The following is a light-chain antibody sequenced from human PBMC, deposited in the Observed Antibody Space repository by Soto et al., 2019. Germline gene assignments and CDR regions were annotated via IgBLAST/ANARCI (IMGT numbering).Light chain of an antibody. V-gene: IGKV3-20*01. CDR3: QQYNNWPRT. J-gene: IGKJ1*01. CDR1: QSVTVNS. CDR2: AAS. Sequence: EILLTQSPSTLSLSPGEGVTLSCRASQSVTVNSLAWYQQKPGQAPRLLIYAASTRAAAVPDRFTGSGSGTDFALTISRLEPEDFGVYYCQQYNNWPRTFGQGTKVDIK.